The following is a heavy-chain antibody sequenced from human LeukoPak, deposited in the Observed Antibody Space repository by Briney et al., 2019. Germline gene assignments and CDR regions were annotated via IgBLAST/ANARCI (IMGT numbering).Heavy chain of an antibody. Sequence: GGSLRLSCAASGFTFSSYSMNWVRQAPGKGLEWVSYISSSSSTIYYADSVKGRFTISRDNAKNSLYLQMNSLRAEDTAVYYCARVGHYSYGQASFDYWGQGTLVTVSS. CDR2: ISSSSSTI. D-gene: IGHD5-18*01. CDR3: ARVGHYSYGQASFDY. J-gene: IGHJ4*02. V-gene: IGHV3-48*01. CDR1: GFTFSSYS.